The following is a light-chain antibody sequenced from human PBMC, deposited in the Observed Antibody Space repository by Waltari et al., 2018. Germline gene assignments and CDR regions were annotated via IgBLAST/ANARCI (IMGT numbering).Light chain of an antibody. CDR2: AAS. CDR3: QQSYSTLSLT. Sequence: DIQMTQSPSSLSASVGDRVTITCRTSQSISNYLNWYQQKPGKAPKLLIYAASSLQSGVPSRISGSGSGTDFTLTISSLQPEDFATYYCQQSYSTLSLTFGGGTKVEIK. J-gene: IGKJ4*01. CDR1: QSISNY. V-gene: IGKV1-39*01.